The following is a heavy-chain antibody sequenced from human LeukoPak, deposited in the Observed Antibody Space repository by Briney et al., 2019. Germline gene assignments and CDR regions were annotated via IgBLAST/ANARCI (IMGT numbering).Heavy chain of an antibody. Sequence: SETLSLTCTVSGGSISSSYWWSWVRQPPGKGLEWIGEIYHSGSTNYNPSLKSRVTMSVDKSKNQFSLKLSSVTAADTAVYYCAQSRSYTFDIWGQGTMVTVSS. V-gene: IGHV4-4*02. D-gene: IGHD2-2*02. CDR1: GGSISSSYW. CDR2: IYHSGST. J-gene: IGHJ3*02. CDR3: AQSRSYTFDI.